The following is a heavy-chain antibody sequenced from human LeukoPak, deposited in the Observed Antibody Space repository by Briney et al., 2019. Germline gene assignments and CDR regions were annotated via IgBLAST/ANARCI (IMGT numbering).Heavy chain of an antibody. CDR1: GFTFSSYW. CDR2: IKQDGSEI. Sequence: GGSLRLSCAASGFTFSSYWMNWVRQAPGKGLEWVANIKQDGSEIYYVDSVKGRFTISRDNAKNSLYLQMNSLRVEDTAVYYCASDWNWGVDYLGQGTLVTVSS. CDR3: ASDWNWGVDY. J-gene: IGHJ4*02. V-gene: IGHV3-7*01. D-gene: IGHD1-7*01.